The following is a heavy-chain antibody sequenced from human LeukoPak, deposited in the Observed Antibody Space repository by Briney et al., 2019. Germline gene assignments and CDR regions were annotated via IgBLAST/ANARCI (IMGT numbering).Heavy chain of an antibody. D-gene: IGHD1-26*01. V-gene: IGHV3-21*01. J-gene: IGHJ6*03. CDR1: GFTFSSYN. Sequence: GGSLRLSCAASGFTFSSYNMNWVRQAPGKGLEWVSSITSGSSYRFYADSVKGRFTISRDNAKNSLYLQMNSLRAEDTAVYYCARDPYSGSYGNYYYYFMDVWGKGTTVTVSS. CDR2: ITSGSSYR. CDR3: ARDPYSGSYGNYYYYFMDV.